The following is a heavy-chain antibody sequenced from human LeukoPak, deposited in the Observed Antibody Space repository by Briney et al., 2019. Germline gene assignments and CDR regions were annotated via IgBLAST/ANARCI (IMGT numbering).Heavy chain of an antibody. CDR3: ARWTLYGLGD. J-gene: IGHJ4*02. D-gene: IGHD3-16*01. Sequence: ETLSLTCTVSGGSIGSGSYYWSWIRQPPGKGLEWIGYMLYSGSTNYNPSLKSRLTISVDTSKNQFSLKLSSVTAADTAVYYCARWTLYGLGDWGQGTLVTVSS. CDR1: GGSIGSGSYY. CDR2: MLYSGST. V-gene: IGHV4-61*01.